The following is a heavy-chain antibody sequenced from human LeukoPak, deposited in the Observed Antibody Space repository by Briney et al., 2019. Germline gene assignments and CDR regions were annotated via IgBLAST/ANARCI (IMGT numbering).Heavy chain of an antibody. CDR1: GFTFSSYA. J-gene: IGHJ5*02. V-gene: IGHV3-23*01. CDR2: VSGSGGST. Sequence: PGGSLRFSSAASGFTFSSYAMSWVRQAPGKGLEWVSAVSGSGGSTYYADSVKGRFTISRDNSKNILYLQMDSLRAEDTAVYYCAKDDSRGSGSSGWFDPWGQGTLVIVFS. D-gene: IGHD3-10*01. CDR3: AKDDSRGSGSSGWFDP.